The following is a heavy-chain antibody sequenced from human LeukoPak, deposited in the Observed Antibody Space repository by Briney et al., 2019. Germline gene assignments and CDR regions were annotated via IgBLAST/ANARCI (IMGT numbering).Heavy chain of an antibody. V-gene: IGHV1-46*01. J-gene: IGHJ4*02. D-gene: IGHD3-22*01. CDR2: INPSGGST. Sequence: ASVKVSCRASGYTFTSYYMHWVRQAPGQGLEWMGIINPSGGSTSYAQKFQGRVTMTRDTSTSTVYMELSSLRSEDTAVYYCARDLSWDSSGYFSLQLIDYWGQGTLVTVSS. CDR3: ARDLSWDSSGYFSLQLIDY. CDR1: GYTFTSYY.